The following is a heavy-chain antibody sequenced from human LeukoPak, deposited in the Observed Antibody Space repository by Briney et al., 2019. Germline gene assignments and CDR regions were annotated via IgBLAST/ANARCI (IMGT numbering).Heavy chain of an antibody. J-gene: IGHJ6*02. V-gene: IGHV4-59*01. D-gene: IGHD2-15*01. CDR1: GGSISSYY. CDR3: ARLGCSGGSCYSENPLSTPTRLGVYYDYYYGMDV. CDR2: IYYSGST. Sequence: SETLSLTCTVSGGSISSYYWSWIRQPPGKGLEWIGYIYYSGSTNYNPSLKSRVTISVDTSKNQFSLKLSSMTAADTAVYYCARLGCSGGSCYSENPLSTPTRLGVYYDYYYGMDVWGQGTTVTVSS.